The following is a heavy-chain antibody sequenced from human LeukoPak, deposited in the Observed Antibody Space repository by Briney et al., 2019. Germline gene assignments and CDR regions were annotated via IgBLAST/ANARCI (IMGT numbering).Heavy chain of an antibody. CDR2: INHSGST. CDR3: ARSGIVVVPAASPASFDY. D-gene: IGHD2-2*01. V-gene: IGHV4-34*01. J-gene: IGHJ4*02. Sequence: SETLSLTCAVYGVSFSGYYWSWLRQPPGKGLEWIGEINHSGSTNYNPSLKSRVTISVDTSKNQFSLKLSSVTAADTAVYYCARSGIVVVPAASPASFDYWGQGTLVTVSS. CDR1: GVSFSGYY.